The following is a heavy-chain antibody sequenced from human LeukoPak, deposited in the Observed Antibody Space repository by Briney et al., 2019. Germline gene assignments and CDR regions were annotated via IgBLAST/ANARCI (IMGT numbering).Heavy chain of an antibody. Sequence: GGSLRLSCAASGFTFSSYAMSWVRQAPGKGLEWVAVIWYDGSDKYYADSVKGRFTISRDNSKNTLYLQMNGLRAEDTAVYYCARDSPLVATIQPIFDYWGQGTLVTASS. D-gene: IGHD5-12*01. J-gene: IGHJ4*02. CDR3: ARDSPLVATIQPIFDY. CDR1: GFTFSSYA. V-gene: IGHV3-33*08. CDR2: IWYDGSDK.